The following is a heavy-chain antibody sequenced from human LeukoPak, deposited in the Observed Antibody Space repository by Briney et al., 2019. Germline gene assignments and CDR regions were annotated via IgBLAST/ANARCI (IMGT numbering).Heavy chain of an antibody. Sequence: PGGSLRLSCAVSGFTFSSYWMSWVRQAPGKGLEWVGFIRSKAYGGTTEYAASVKGRFTISRDDSKSIAYLQMNSLKTEDTAVYYCTRVGAPGMVDYWGQGTLVTVSS. CDR3: TRVGAPGMVDY. CDR1: GFTFSSYW. V-gene: IGHV3-49*04. CDR2: IRSKAYGGTT. J-gene: IGHJ4*02. D-gene: IGHD1-26*01.